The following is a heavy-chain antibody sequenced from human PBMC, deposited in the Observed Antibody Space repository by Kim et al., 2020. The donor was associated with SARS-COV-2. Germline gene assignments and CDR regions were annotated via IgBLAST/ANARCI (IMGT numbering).Heavy chain of an antibody. CDR1: GGTFSSYT. CDR3: ASQGADYVWGSYRYTSGFDY. V-gene: IGHV1-69*02. Sequence: SVKVSCKASGGTFSSYTISWVRQAPGQGLEWMGRIIPILGIANYAQKFQGRVTITADKSTSTAYMELSSLRSEDTAVYYCASQGADYVWGSYRYTSGFDYWGQGTLVTVSS. CDR2: IIPILGIA. D-gene: IGHD3-16*02. J-gene: IGHJ4*02.